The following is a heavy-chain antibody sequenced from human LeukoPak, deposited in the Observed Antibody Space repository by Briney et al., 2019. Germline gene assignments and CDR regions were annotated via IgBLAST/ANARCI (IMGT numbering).Heavy chain of an antibody. Sequence: SETLSLTCAVYGGSFSGYYWSWLRQPPGKGLEWIGEINHSGSTNYNPSLKSRVTISVDTSKNQFSLKLSSVTAADTAVYYCARAPYYYGSGPRGFFDYWGQGTLVTVSS. CDR3: ARAPYYYGSGPRGFFDY. D-gene: IGHD3-10*01. J-gene: IGHJ4*02. CDR2: INHSGST. V-gene: IGHV4-34*01. CDR1: GGSFSGYY.